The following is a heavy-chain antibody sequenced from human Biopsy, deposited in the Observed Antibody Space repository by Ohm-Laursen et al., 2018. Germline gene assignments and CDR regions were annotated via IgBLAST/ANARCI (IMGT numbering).Heavy chain of an antibody. CDR3: ARDLYDFCGGCPFDP. V-gene: IGHV3-23*01. CDR2: INGSGGST. D-gene: IGHD3-3*01. Sequence: SLRLSCAASGFTFSSHAMSWVRQAPGKGLECVSLINGSGGSTYYADPVKGRFTISRDNSKDTLYLQMNSQRAEDTAMYYCARDLYDFCGGCPFDPWGQGTLVTVAP. J-gene: IGHJ5*02. CDR1: GFTFSSHA.